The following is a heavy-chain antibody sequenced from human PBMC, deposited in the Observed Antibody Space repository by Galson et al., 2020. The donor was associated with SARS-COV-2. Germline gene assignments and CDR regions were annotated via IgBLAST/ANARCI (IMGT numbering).Heavy chain of an antibody. CDR3: ARNGRDCSGGICYGAEYFQH. Sequence: GESLKISCAASGYSFSDYYMSWIRQAPGKGLEWVSYISSSGSYTNYADSVKGRFTIYRDNAKKSQYLQMNSLRAEDTAVYYCARNGRDCSGGICYGAEYFQHWGQGTLVTVSS. D-gene: IGHD2-15*01. CDR2: ISSSGSYT. CDR1: GYSFSDYY. J-gene: IGHJ1*01. V-gene: IGHV3-11*06.